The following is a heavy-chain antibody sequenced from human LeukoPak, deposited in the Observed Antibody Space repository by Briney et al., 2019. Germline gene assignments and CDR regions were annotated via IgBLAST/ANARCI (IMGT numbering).Heavy chain of an antibody. CDR3: ARDAGVILGYFDY. CDR2: INPNSGGT. J-gene: IGHJ4*02. Sequence: GASVKVSCKASGYTFTAYYMHWVRQAPGQGLEWMGWINPNSGGTNYAQKFQGRVTMTRDTSISTAYMELSRLRSDDTAVYYCARDAGVILGYFDYWGQGTLVTVSS. D-gene: IGHD3-16*02. CDR1: GYTFTAYY. V-gene: IGHV1-2*02.